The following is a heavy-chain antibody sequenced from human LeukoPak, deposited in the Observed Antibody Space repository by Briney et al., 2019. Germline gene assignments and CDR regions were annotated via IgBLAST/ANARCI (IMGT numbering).Heavy chain of an antibody. Sequence: PSETLSLTCAVYGGSFSGYSWSWIRQPPGKGLEWIGEISHSGNSNYNPSLKSRVTISVDTSKNQFSLKLSSVTAADAALYYCARGLNYYDNTGYYPAYMDVWGKGTTVTVSS. V-gene: IGHV4-34*01. D-gene: IGHD3-22*01. CDR2: ISHSGNS. CDR1: GGSFSGYS. J-gene: IGHJ6*03. CDR3: ARGLNYYDNTGYYPAYMDV.